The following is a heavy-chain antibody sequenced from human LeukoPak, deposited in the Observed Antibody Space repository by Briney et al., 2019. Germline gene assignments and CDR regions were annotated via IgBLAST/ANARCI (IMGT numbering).Heavy chain of an antibody. CDR2: IIPILGIA. V-gene: IGHV1-69*04. D-gene: IGHD1-7*01. Sequence: SVKVSCKASGGTFNSYTISWVRQAPGQGMEWVGRIIPILGIANYAQKFQGRVTITADKSTSTAYMELSSLRSEDTAVYYCAREKTGTKYYFDYWGQGTLVTVSS. CDR3: AREKTGTKYYFDY. CDR1: GGTFNSYT. J-gene: IGHJ4*02.